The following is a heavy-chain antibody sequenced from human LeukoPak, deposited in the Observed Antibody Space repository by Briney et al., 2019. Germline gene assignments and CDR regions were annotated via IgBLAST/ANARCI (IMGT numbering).Heavy chain of an antibody. CDR3: AQMNYRDSSEDY. CDR1: GGTFSSYA. CDR2: IIPTFGTA. V-gene: IGHV1-69*05. J-gene: IGHJ4*02. D-gene: IGHD1-7*01. Sequence: ASVKVSCKASGGTFSSYAISWVRQAPGQGLEWMGGIIPTFGTANYAQKFQGRVTITTDESTSTAYMELSSLRSEDTAVYYCAQMNYRDSSEDYWGQGTLVTVSS.